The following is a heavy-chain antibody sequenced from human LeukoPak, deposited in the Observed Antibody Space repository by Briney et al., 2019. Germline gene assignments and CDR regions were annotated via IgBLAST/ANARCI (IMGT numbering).Heavy chain of an antibody. V-gene: IGHV1-69*04. CDR3: ARGGLAVAGPFDY. CDR2: IIPILGIA. D-gene: IGHD6-19*01. CDR1: GYTFTGYY. Sequence: GASVKVSCKASGYTFTGYYMHWVRQAPGQGLEWMGRIIPILGIANYAQKFQGRVTITADKSTSTAYMELSSLRSEDTAVYYCARGGLAVAGPFDYWGQGTLVTVSS. J-gene: IGHJ4*02.